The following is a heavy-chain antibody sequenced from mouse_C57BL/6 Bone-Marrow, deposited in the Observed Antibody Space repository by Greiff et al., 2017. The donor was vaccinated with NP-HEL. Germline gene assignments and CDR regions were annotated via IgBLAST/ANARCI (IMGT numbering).Heavy chain of an antibody. CDR2: IDPENVYL. CDR3: TTRFANYFDY. CDR1: FLSIKYYY. V-gene: IGHV14-4*01. J-gene: IGHJ2*01. Sequence: VQLQQSGAELVRPSPSVKLSCTASFLSIKYYYIHWLNHMPEQGLEWIGWIDPENVYLEYASKFKGKATITADTSSNTAYLQLSSLTSEDTAVYYCTTRFANYFDYWGQGTTLTVSS.